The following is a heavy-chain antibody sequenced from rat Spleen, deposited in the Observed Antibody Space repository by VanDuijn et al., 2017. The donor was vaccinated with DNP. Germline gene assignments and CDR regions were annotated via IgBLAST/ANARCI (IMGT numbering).Heavy chain of an antibody. Sequence: EVQLVESGGGLVQPGRSLRLSCAASGFTFNDYYLAWVRQAPTKGLEWVASISYEGGNTYYRDSVKGRFTISRDNAEGTLNLQMNSLRSEDTATYYCASHTYYGYDYFVYWGQGVMVTVSS. D-gene: IGHD1-9*01. CDR3: ASHTYYGYDYFVY. CDR2: ISYEGGNT. CDR1: GFTFNDYY. V-gene: IGHV5-22*01. J-gene: IGHJ2*01.